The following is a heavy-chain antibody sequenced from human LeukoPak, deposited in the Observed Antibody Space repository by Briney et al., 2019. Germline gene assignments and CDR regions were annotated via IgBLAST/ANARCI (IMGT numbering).Heavy chain of an antibody. D-gene: IGHD3-22*01. CDR3: ARHLTYYYDSSGYYLYYFDY. V-gene: IGHV3-11*01. CDR2: ISSSGSTI. J-gene: IGHJ4*02. CDR1: GFTFSDYY. Sequence: PGGSLRLSCAASGFTFSDYYMSWIRQAPGKGLEWVSYISSSGSTIYYADSVKGRFTISRDNAKNSLYLQMNSLRAEDTALYYCARHLTYYYDSSGYYLYYFDYWGQGTLVTVSS.